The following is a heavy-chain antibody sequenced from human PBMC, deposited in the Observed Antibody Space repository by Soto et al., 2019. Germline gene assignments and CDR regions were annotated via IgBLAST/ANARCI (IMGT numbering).Heavy chain of an antibody. CDR3: ARGIAPAGIDY. CDR1: GFTFSSYG. V-gene: IGHV3-33*01. Sequence: QVQLVESGGGVVQPGRSLRLSCAASGFTFSSYGMHWVRQAPGKGLEWVAVIWYDGSNKYYADSVKGRFTISRDNSKNTLYLQMNSLRAEDTAVYYSARGIAPAGIDYWGQGTLVTVSS. D-gene: IGHD6-13*01. J-gene: IGHJ4*02. CDR2: IWYDGSNK.